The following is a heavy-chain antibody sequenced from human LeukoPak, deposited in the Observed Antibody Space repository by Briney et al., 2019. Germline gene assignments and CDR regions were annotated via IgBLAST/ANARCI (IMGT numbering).Heavy chain of an antibody. CDR2: MNPNSGNT. Sequence: ASVKVSCKASGYTFTSYDINWVRQATGQGLEWMGWMNPNSGNTGHAQKFQGRVTITRNTSISTAYMELSSLRSEDAAVYYCARGKHGYYDSSGYYYYYMDVWGKGTTVTVSS. D-gene: IGHD3-22*01. V-gene: IGHV1-8*03. CDR3: ARGKHGYYDSSGYYYYYMDV. CDR1: GYTFTSYD. J-gene: IGHJ6*03.